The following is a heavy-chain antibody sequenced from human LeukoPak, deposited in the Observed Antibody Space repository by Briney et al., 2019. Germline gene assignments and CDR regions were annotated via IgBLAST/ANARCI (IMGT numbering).Heavy chain of an antibody. D-gene: IGHD3-22*01. CDR1: GYTFTRYA. CDR2: IIPIFGTA. J-gene: IGHJ3*02. Sequence: SVKVSCKASGYTFTRYAMNWVRQAPGQGLEWMGGIIPIFGTANYAQKFQGRVTITADESTSTAYMELSSLRSEDTAVYYCWFSDSSSTSLDAFDIWGQGTMVTVSS. V-gene: IGHV1-69*13. CDR3: WFSDSSSTSLDAFDI.